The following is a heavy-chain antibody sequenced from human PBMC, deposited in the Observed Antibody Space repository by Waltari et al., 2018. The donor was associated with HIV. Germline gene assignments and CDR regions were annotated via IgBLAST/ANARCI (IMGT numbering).Heavy chain of an antibody. V-gene: IGHV3-21*02. J-gene: IGHJ4*01. CDR3: ASSPTYYYDNSGYFFDF. Sequence: EVQLVESGGGLVKPGGSLRLSCAASGFAFSSYSMNWVRQAPGKGLELVSSISRSNDYVYYADSLKGRFTISRDIAKKSLYLQMNSLRVEDTAVYYCASSPTYYYDNSGYFFDFWGHGTLVTVSS. D-gene: IGHD3-22*01. CDR1: GFAFSSYS. CDR2: ISRSNDYV.